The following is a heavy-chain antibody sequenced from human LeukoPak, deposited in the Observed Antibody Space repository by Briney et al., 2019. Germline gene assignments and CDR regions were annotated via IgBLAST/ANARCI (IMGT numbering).Heavy chain of an antibody. V-gene: IGHV4-39*01. CDR3: AAPSGPTYYSPVDF. CDR1: GAPITTSNHY. J-gene: IGHJ4*02. CDR2: IYYSGHT. Sequence: SETLSLTCTVSGAPITTSNHYWGWIRQTPGKTLEWIANIYYSGHTLYNPSLKSRALISVDTSSNQFSLRLTSVTAADTAVYYCAAPSGPTYYSPVDFWGQGASVSVSS. D-gene: IGHD1-26*01.